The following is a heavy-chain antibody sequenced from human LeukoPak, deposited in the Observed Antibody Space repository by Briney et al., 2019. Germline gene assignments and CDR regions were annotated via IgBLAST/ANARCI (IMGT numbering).Heavy chain of an antibody. CDR3: AKAPIASCGTYNGMGV. CDR1: GFTFSSYA. D-gene: IGHD3-3*01. Sequence: HTGGSLRLSCAASGFTFSSYAMSWVRQAPGKGLEWVSAISGSGGSTYYADSVKGRFTISRDNSKNTLYLQMNSLRAEDTAVYYCAKAPIASCGTYNGMGVWGIVTKVIVS. J-gene: IGHJ6*04. V-gene: IGHV3-23*01. CDR2: ISGSGGST.